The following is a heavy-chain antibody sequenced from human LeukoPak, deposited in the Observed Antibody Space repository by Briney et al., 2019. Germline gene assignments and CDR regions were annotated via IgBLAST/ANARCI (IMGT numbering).Heavy chain of an antibody. Sequence: PGGSLRLSCAASGFTFSDYYMSWIRQAPGKGLGWLSYIGSGSSYTNYADSVKGRFTISRDNAKNSLYLQMNSLRSEDTAVYYCARDLVRGTSDYWGQGTLVTVSS. D-gene: IGHD3-10*01. J-gene: IGHJ4*02. CDR2: IGSGSSYT. V-gene: IGHV3-11*06. CDR1: GFTFSDYY. CDR3: ARDLVRGTSDY.